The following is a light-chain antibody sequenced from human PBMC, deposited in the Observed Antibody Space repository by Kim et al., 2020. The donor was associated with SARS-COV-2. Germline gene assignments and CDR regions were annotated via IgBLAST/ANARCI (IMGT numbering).Light chain of an antibody. CDR3: QKYDSAPYT. J-gene: IGKJ2*01. Sequence: SASVGDRVTITFRASQGIYKYLAWYQQKPGEVPKLLIYAASTFQSGVPSRFRGSGSGTYFTLTISSLQPEDVATYYCQKYDSAPYTFGQGTKLEI. CDR1: QGIYKY. V-gene: IGKV1-27*01. CDR2: AAS.